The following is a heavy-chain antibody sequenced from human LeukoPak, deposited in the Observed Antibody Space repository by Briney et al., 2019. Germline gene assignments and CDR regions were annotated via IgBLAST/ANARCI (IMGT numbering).Heavy chain of an antibody. V-gene: IGHV6-1*01. CDR1: GDSVSSNSAA. D-gene: IGHD3-10*01. Sequence: SETLSLTCAISGDSVSSNSAAWYWIRQSPSRGLEWLGRTYYRSKWYNDYAVSVKSRITINPDTSKNQFSLQLNSVTPEDTAVYYCAREEYYYGSGSYWAPFYYFDYWGQGTLVTVSS. J-gene: IGHJ4*02. CDR3: AREEYYYGSGSYWAPFYYFDY. CDR2: TYYRSKWYN.